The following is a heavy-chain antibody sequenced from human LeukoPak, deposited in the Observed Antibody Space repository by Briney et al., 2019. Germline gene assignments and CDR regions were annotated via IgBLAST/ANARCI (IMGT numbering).Heavy chain of an antibody. CDR3: ARGGVFTPMAEFDY. CDR1: GFTCSDYY. Sequence: GGSLRLSCEASGFTCSDYYMSWIRQAPGKGLEWVSYISSGGSTIYYADSVKGRFTISRDNAKNSLTLQMNSLRAEDTGVYYCARGGVFTPMAEFDYWGQEALVTVSS. D-gene: IGHD1-26*01. J-gene: IGHJ4*02. V-gene: IGHV3-11*01. CDR2: ISSGGSTI.